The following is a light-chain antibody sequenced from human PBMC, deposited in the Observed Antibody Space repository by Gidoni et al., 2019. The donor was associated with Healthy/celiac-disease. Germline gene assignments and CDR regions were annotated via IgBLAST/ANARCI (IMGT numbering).Light chain of an antibody. V-gene: IGKV3-20*01. Sequence: ILLPPSPGTLSLSPGDSATLSCRASQSVSSSYLAWYQQKAGQAPRLLNDGASSRATGIPDRCSGSGSGKDFTLTISRLEHEDVAVYYCQKYGSSPPFGQGTKVEIK. CDR2: GAS. CDR1: QSVSSSY. J-gene: IGKJ1*01. CDR3: QKYGSSPP.